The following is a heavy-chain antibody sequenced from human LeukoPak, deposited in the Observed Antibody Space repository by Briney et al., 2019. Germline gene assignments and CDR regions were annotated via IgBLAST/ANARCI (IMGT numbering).Heavy chain of an antibody. V-gene: IGHV3-48*01. CDR1: GFTFSSYG. CDR2: ITSTSHDI. J-gene: IGHJ6*03. D-gene: IGHD3-10*01. Sequence: GGSLRLSCAASGFTFSSYGMHWVRQAPGKGLEWVSYITSTSHDIKYADSVKGRFTISRDNARNALYMQMDSLRAEDTAVYYCARVQWFGIGYYYMDVWGKGTTVTVSS. CDR3: ARVQWFGIGYYYMDV.